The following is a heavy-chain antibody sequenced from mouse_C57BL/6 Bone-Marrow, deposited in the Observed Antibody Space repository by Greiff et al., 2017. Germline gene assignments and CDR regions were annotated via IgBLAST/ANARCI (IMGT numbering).Heavy chain of an antibody. V-gene: IGHV3-6*01. J-gene: IGHJ2*01. CDR2: ISYDGSN. Sequence: EVKLQQSGPGLGKPSQSLSLTCSVTGYSITSGYYWNWIRQFPGNKLEWMGYISYDGSNNYNPSLKNRISITRDTSKNQFFLKLNSVTTEDTATYYCARAPGDYWGQGTTLTVSS. CDR3: ARAPGDY. CDR1: GYSITSGYY.